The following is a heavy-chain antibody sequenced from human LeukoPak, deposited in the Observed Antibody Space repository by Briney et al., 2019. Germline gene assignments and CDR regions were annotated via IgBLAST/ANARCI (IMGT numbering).Heavy chain of an antibody. CDR1: GGTFSSYA. CDR2: IIPILGIA. V-gene: IGHV1-69*04. Sequence: SVKVSCKASGGTFSSYAISWVRQAPGQGLEWMGRIIPILGIANYAQKFQGRVTITADESTSTAYMELSSLRSEDTAVYYCARQDSSGYYYFDYWGQGTLVTVSS. J-gene: IGHJ4*02. CDR3: ARQDSSGYYYFDY. D-gene: IGHD3-22*01.